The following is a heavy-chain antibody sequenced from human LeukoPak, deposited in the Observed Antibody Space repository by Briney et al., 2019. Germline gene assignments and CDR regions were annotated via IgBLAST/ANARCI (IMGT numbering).Heavy chain of an antibody. CDR1: GGSISSGGYY. Sequence: SETLSLTCTVSGGSISSGGYYWSWIRQPPGKGLEWIGYIYHSGSTYYNPSLKSRVTISVDRSKNQFSLKLSSVTAADTAVYYCARYGLRGSGWYREEETAFDYWGQGTLVTVSS. CDR3: ARYGLRGSGWYREEETAFDY. J-gene: IGHJ4*02. V-gene: IGHV4-30-2*02. CDR2: IYHSGST. D-gene: IGHD6-19*01.